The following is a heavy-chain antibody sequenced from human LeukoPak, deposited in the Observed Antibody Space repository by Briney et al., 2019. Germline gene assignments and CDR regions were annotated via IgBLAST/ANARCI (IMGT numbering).Heavy chain of an antibody. V-gene: IGHV3-30*03. CDR3: AIGGLTTIDY. CDR1: GFSLSDFG. CDR2: MSSDGRNQ. Sequence: GGSLRLSCAASGFSLSDFGTHWVRQAPGKGLEWVAVMSSDGRNQYYADSVQGRFTLSRDNSRNTLFLQMNSLRVEDTAVYYCAIGGLTTIDYWGQGTLVAVSS. J-gene: IGHJ4*02. D-gene: IGHD2-21*02.